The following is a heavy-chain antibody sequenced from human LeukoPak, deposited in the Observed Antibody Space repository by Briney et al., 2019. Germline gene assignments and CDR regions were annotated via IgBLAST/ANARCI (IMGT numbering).Heavy chain of an antibody. D-gene: IGHD1-26*01. CDR3: ATDRNSGKYYAY. CDR1: GLTFRNYG. Sequence: GRSLRLSCAASGLTFRNYGMHWVRQAPGKGLEWVAVIWYDGSNQNYVASVKGRFTVSRANAKNTLYLQMNSLRAEDTAVYYCATDRNSGKYYAYWGQGTLVTVSS. V-gene: IGHV3-33*01. J-gene: IGHJ4*02. CDR2: IWYDGSNQ.